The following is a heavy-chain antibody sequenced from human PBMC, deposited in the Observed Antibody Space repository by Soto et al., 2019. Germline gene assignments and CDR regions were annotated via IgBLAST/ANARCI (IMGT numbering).Heavy chain of an antibody. D-gene: IGHD2-2*01. V-gene: IGHV3-15*01. CDR1: GFTFSNAW. CDR2: IKSKTDGGTT. Sequence: EVQLVESGGGLVKPGGSLRLSCAASGFTFSNAWMSWVRQAPGKGLEWVGRIKSKTDGGTTDYAAPVKGRFTISRDDSKNTLYLQMNSLKTEDTAVYYCTTDIVVVPAAVYFDYWGQGTLVTVSS. CDR3: TTDIVVVPAAVYFDY. J-gene: IGHJ4*02.